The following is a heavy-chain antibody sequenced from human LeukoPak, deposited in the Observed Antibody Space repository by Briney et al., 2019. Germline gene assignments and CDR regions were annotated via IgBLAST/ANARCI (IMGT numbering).Heavy chain of an antibody. Sequence: PGGSLRLSCSASGSTFSNHVMHWVRQAPGKGLEYFSFISPTGDATTQADSMKYRFTISRDNSKNTLYLQMSNLRPEDTAVYYCVKDLSERFTFDYWGQGTLATVSS. CDR2: ISPTGDAT. D-gene: IGHD1-26*01. J-gene: IGHJ4*02. CDR1: GSTFSNHV. CDR3: VKDLSERFTFDY. V-gene: IGHV3-64D*09.